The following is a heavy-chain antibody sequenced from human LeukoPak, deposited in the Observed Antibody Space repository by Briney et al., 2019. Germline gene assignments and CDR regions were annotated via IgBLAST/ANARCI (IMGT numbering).Heavy chain of an antibody. CDR2: IYYRGST. CDR3: ARHSRNSAAYAFDM. Sequence: PSETLSLTCTGSGGPISSSSYYWGWLRQPPGKGLAWIGSIYYRGSTYYNPSLTSRVTISVDTSKNQFSLQLSSVTAADTAVYYCARHSRNSAAYAFDMWGQGTMVTVSS. J-gene: IGHJ3*02. V-gene: IGHV4-39*01. CDR1: GGPISSSSYY. D-gene: IGHD6-13*01.